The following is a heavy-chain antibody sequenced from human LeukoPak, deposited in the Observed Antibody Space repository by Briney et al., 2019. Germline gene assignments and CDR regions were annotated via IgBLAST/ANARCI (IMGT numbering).Heavy chain of an antibody. CDR2: INHSGNT. Sequence: SETLSLTCAVYGGSFSGYYWTWIRQPPGKGLEWIGEINHSGNTNYNPSLKSRVTISVDTSKNQFSLKLSSVTAADTAVYYCARDLGLSGRTQTYSNYYYGMDVWGQGTTVTVSS. CDR1: GGSFSGYY. D-gene: IGHD4-11*01. CDR3: ARDLGLSGRTQTYSNYYYGMDV. J-gene: IGHJ6*02. V-gene: IGHV4-34*09.